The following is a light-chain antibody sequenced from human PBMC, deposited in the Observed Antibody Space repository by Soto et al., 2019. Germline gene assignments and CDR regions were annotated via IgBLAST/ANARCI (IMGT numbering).Light chain of an antibody. J-gene: IGKJ1*01. CDR1: QSISSY. CDR2: AAS. V-gene: IGKV1-39*01. CDR3: QQSYSTPPWT. Sequence: IQITQSPSSLSASVGGRFSITCRPSQSISSYLNWYQQKPWKAPKLLIYAASSLQSGVPSRFSGSGSGTDFTLTISSLQPEDFATYFCQQSYSTPPWTFGQGTKVDIK.